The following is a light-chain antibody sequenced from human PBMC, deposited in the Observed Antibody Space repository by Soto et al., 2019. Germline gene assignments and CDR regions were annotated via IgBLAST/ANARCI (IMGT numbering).Light chain of an antibody. J-gene: IGKJ2*01. CDR3: QQYNNWPPYT. Sequence: EIVLTQSPATLSLSPGERATLSCRASQSVGSNLAWYQQKPGQAPRLLIYGASTRATGIPARFSGSGSVTEFTLTISSLQSEDFAVYYCQQYNNWPPYTFGQGTKLEIK. CDR1: QSVGSN. CDR2: GAS. V-gene: IGKV3-15*01.